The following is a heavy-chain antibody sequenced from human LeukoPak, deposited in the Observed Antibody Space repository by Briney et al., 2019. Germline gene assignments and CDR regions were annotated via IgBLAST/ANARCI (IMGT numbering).Heavy chain of an antibody. V-gene: IGHV4-59*08. J-gene: IGHJ4*02. CDR1: GGSISSYD. Sequence: AETLSLTCTVSGGSISSYDWRWIRHPPGKGVEWFGYIYYSGSTNYNPSLKSRLTISVDTSKNQLSLKLSSVTAADTGVYYCARGGVVRGVIPLDYWGQGTLVTVSS. CDR2: IYYSGST. D-gene: IGHD3-10*01. CDR3: ARGGVVRGVIPLDY.